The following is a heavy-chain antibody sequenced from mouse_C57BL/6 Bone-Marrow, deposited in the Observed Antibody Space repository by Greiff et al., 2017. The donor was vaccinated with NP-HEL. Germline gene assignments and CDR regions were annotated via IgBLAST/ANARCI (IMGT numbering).Heavy chain of an antibody. J-gene: IGHJ4*01. D-gene: IGHD3-2*02. CDR1: GYTFTGYW. CDR3: ATAQATMGAMDD. Sequence: QVQLKQSGAELMKPGASVKLSCKATGYTFTGYWIEWVKQRPGHGLEWLGEILPGSGSTNYNEKFKGKATFTADTSSNTAYMQLSSLTTEDSASYYCATAQATMGAMDDWGQGTSVTVSS. CDR2: ILPGSGST. V-gene: IGHV1-9*01.